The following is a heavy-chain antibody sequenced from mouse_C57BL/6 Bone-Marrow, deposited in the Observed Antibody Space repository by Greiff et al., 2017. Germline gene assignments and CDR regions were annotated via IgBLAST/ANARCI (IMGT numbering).Heavy chain of an antibody. CDR2: IHPNSGST. CDR1: GYTFTSYW. J-gene: IGHJ2*01. V-gene: IGHV1-64*01. D-gene: IGHD1-1*01. CDR3: ARGFTTVVATDY. Sequence: QVQLKESGAELVKPGASVKLSCKASGYTFTSYWMHWVKQRPGQGLEWIGMIHPNSGSTNYNEKFKSKATLTVDKSSSTAYMQLSSLTSEDSAVYYCARGFTTVVATDYWGQGTTLTVSS.